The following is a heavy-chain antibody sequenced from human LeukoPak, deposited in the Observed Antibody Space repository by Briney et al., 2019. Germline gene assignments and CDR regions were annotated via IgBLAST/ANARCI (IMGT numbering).Heavy chain of an antibody. V-gene: IGHV1-2*02. CDR3: ARDWGTGAFDH. CDR1: GYTFTDYY. CDR2: INPNDGDT. Sequence: ASVKVSCKASGYTFTDYYMHWVRQAPGQGFEWMGWINPNDGDTNYAQKFQGRVTMTRDTSISTAHMEVSRLRSDDTAVYYCARDWGTGAFDHWGQGTLVTVSS. D-gene: IGHD1-1*01. J-gene: IGHJ4*02.